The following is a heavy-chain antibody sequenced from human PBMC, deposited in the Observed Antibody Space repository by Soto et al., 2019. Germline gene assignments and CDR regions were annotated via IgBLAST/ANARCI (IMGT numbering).Heavy chain of an antibody. CDR1: GGSVSSGSYY. V-gene: IGHV4-61*01. CDR3: ARGQVVAAQH. Sequence: SETLSLTCAVSGGSVSSGSYYWTWIRQPPGKGLECVGYIHYSGSPNYNPSLKSRVTISVDRSKNQFSLKLSSVTAADTAVYYCARGQVVAAQHWGQGTLVTVSS. CDR2: IHYSGSP. J-gene: IGHJ4*02. D-gene: IGHD2-15*01.